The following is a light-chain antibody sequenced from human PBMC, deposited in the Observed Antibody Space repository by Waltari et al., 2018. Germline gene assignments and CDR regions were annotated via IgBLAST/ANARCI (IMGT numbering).Light chain of an antibody. Sequence: QSVLTQPPSVSGAPGQRVTISCTGSGSNIGAGYDVHWYQQLPRAAPKPLIYGSTSRPLGVPARFFGSTAGTSASLAVTGLQAEDEADYYCQSYDTSRSVVFGGGTKLTVL. CDR2: GST. J-gene: IGLJ3*02. V-gene: IGLV1-40*01. CDR1: GSNIGAGYD. CDR3: QSYDTSRSVV.